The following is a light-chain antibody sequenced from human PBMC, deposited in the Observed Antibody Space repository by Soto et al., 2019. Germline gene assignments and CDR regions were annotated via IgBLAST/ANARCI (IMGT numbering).Light chain of an antibody. Sequence: QSVLTQPPSGSGAPGQRGTISCTGSSSNIGAGYDVHWYQQLPGTAPKLLIYGNSNRPSGVPDRFSGSKSGTSASLAITGLQAEDEADYYCQSYDSSLSGSGVFGTGTKLTVL. CDR1: SSNIGAGYD. CDR3: QSYDSSLSGSGV. CDR2: GNS. V-gene: IGLV1-40*01. J-gene: IGLJ1*01.